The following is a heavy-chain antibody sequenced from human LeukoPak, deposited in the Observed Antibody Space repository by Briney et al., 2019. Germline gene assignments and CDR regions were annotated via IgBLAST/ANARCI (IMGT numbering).Heavy chain of an antibody. Sequence: SETLSLTCTVSGGSISGSNWTWILQPPGKGLEWIGQIYYKGNADYNPSLKSRVTLSVDTSKNQFSLKLTAVTAADTAVYYCAKFGVDYDMIVWGQGTTVTVS. CDR2: IYYKGNA. CDR1: GGSISGSN. D-gene: IGHD3-16*01. J-gene: IGHJ6*02. V-gene: IGHV4-59*01. CDR3: AKFGVDYDMIV.